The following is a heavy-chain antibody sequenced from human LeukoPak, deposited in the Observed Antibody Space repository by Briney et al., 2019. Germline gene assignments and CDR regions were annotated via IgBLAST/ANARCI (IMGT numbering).Heavy chain of an antibody. Sequence: GESLKISCKGSGCSFTHYWIGWVRQMPGTGLEWMGIIYPTDSETRYSPSFQGQVTISADKSISTAYLQWSSLKASDTAIYYCARTTSAAVDAFDIWGQGTMVTVSS. D-gene: IGHD6-13*01. J-gene: IGHJ3*02. V-gene: IGHV5-51*01. CDR2: IYPTDSET. CDR3: ARTTSAAVDAFDI. CDR1: GCSFTHYW.